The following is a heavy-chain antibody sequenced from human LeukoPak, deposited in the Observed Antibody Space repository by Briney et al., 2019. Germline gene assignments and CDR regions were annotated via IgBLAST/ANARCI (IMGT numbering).Heavy chain of an antibody. D-gene: IGHD4-17*01. CDR3: ARDTVTTPAAYYYSMDV. Sequence: GASVKVSCKASGYTFTSYYMHWVRQAPGQGLEWMGIINPSGGSTSYAQKFQGRVTMTRDTSTSTVYMELSSLRSEDTAVYYCARDTVTTPAAYYYSMDVWGQGTTVTVSS. V-gene: IGHV1-46*01. CDR1: GYTFTSYY. J-gene: IGHJ6*02. CDR2: INPSGGST.